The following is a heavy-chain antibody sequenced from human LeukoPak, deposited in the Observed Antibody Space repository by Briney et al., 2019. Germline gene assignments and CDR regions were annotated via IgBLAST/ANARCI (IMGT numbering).Heavy chain of an antibody. CDR3: ARSYGSGSSAGY. Sequence: RTSETLSLTCTVSGGSISSSSYYWGWIRQPPGKGLEWIGSIYYSGSTYYNPSLKSRVTISVDTSKNQFSLKLSSVTAADTAVYYCARSYGSGSSAGYWGQGTLVTVSS. V-gene: IGHV4-39*01. D-gene: IGHD3-10*01. J-gene: IGHJ4*02. CDR2: IYYSGST. CDR1: GGSISSSSYY.